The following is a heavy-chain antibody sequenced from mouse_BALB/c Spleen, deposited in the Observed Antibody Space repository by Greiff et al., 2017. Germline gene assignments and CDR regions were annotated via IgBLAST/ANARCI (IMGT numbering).Heavy chain of an antibody. CDR1: GFNIKDTY. J-gene: IGHJ4*01. V-gene: IGHV14-3*02. D-gene: IGHD1-1*01. Sequence: VHVKQSGAELVKPGASVKLSCTASGFNIKDTYMHWVKQRPEQGLEWIGRIDPANGNTKYDPKFQGKATITADTSSNTAYLQLSSLTSEDTAVYYCARAEGEYYGSGAMDYWGQGTSVTVSS. CDR3: ARAEGEYYGSGAMDY. CDR2: IDPANGNT.